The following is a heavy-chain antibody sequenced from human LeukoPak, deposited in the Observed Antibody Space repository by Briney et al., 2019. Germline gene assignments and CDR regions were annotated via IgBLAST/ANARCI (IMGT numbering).Heavy chain of an antibody. Sequence: ASVKVSCKASGYTFTAYYMHWVRQAPGQGLEWMGWINPNTGDTNSAESFQGRVTMTRDSSISTVYLELTRLTSDDTAVYYCARDRRLYSSGWYVDYWGQGTLVTVSS. J-gene: IGHJ4*02. CDR3: ARDRRLYSSGWYVDY. D-gene: IGHD6-19*01. CDR1: GYTFTAYY. CDR2: INPNTGDT. V-gene: IGHV1-2*02.